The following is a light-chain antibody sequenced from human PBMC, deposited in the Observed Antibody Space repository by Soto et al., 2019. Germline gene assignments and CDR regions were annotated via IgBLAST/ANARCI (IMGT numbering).Light chain of an antibody. V-gene: IGLV1-40*01. CDR1: SSNIGSFYD. CDR2: GDN. J-gene: IGLJ2*01. Sequence: QSVLTQPPSVSGAPGQRVTIPCTGSSSNIGSFYDVHWYQQLPGTVPKLLIYGDNNWPSRVPDRFSGSKSGTAASLAITGLQAEDEADYYCQSYDNSLNHVVFGGGTKLTVL. CDR3: QSYDNSLNHVV.